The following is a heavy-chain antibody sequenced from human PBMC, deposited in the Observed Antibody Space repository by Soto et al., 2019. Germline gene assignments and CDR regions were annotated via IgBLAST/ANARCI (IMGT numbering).Heavy chain of an antibody. Sequence: EVQLLESGGGLVQPGGSLRLSCAASEFRFSSKAMSWVRQAPGKGLEWVSIISGSGSSTYYTDSLKGRFTISRDNSKNMVYLEMNYLRAEDTAVYYCAKENGFQFVNFGASGFDYWGQGSLVSVSS. CDR3: AKENGFQFVNFGASGFDY. CDR1: EFRFSSKA. J-gene: IGHJ4*02. D-gene: IGHD6-6*01. CDR2: ISGSGSST. V-gene: IGHV3-23*01.